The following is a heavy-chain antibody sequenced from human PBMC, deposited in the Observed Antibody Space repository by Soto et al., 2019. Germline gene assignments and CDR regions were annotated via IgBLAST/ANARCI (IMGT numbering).Heavy chain of an antibody. CDR1: GGTFSSYA. Sequence: SVKVSCKASGGTFSSYAISWVRQAPGQGLEWMGGIIPIFGTANYAQKFQGRVTITADESTSTAYMELSSLRSEDTAVYYCARETCGGDCYSLNHGIDVWGQGTTVTVSS. J-gene: IGHJ6*02. D-gene: IGHD2-21*02. CDR3: ARETCGGDCYSLNHGIDV. CDR2: IIPIFGTA. V-gene: IGHV1-69*13.